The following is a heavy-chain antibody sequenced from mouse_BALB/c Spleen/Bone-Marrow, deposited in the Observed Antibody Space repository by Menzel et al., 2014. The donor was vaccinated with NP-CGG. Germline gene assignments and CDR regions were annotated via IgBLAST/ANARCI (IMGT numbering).Heavy chain of an antibody. Sequence: EVQLQQSGPGLVKPSQSLSLTCTVTGYSITSDYAWNWIRQFPGNKPEWMGYISYSGSTTYNPSLKSRISITRDTSKNQFFLQLNSVTTEDTATYYCARKRYDYDEDYFDYWGQGTTLTVSS. V-gene: IGHV3-2*02. J-gene: IGHJ2*01. D-gene: IGHD2-4*01. CDR1: GYSITSDYA. CDR3: ARKRYDYDEDYFDY. CDR2: ISYSGST.